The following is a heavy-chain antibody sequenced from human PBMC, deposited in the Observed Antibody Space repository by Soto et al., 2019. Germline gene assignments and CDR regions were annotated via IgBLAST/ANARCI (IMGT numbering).Heavy chain of an antibody. CDR1: GYTLTELS. D-gene: IGHD6-13*01. J-gene: IGHJ4*02. CDR3: ATLSSQGYSFDY. CDR2: FDPEDGET. V-gene: IGHV1-24*01. Sequence: ASVKVSCKVSGYTLTELSMHWVQQAPGKGLEWMGGFDPEDGETIYAQKFQGRVTMTEDTSTDTAYMELSSLRSEDTAVYYCATLSSQGYSFDYWGQGTLVTVSS.